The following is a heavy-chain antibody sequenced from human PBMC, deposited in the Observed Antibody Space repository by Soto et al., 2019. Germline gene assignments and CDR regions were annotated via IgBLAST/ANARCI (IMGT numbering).Heavy chain of an antibody. CDR2: IYPGDSDT. CDR1: GYSFTSYW. V-gene: IGHV5-51*01. J-gene: IGHJ6*02. CDR3: ASTDSGYSYGADYYYYGMGV. Sequence: SGESLKISCKGSGYSFTSYWIGWVRQMPGKGLEWMGIIYPGDSDTRYSPSFQGQVTISADKSISTAYLQWSSLKASDTAMYYCASTDSGYSYGADYYYYGMGVWGQGTTVTVSS. D-gene: IGHD5-18*01.